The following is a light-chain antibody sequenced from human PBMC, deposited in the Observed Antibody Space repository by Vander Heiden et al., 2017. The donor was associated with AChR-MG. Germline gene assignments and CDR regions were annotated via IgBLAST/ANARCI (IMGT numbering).Light chain of an antibody. CDR1: LFDDKY. CDR2: KDI. CDR3: QEWDSFTFV. V-gene: IGLV3-1*01. Sequence: SSELTQPPSVSVSPGQTATLTCSGDLFDDKYASWYQQKPGQSPVLIIYKDIKRPSGIPERFSGSKSGNTATLTISGTQTIDEAYYYCQEWDSFTFVFGGGTKLTVL. J-gene: IGLJ3*02.